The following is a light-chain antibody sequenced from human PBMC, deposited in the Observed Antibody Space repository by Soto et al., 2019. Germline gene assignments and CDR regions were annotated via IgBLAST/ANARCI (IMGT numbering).Light chain of an antibody. CDR1: SSDVGGYND. V-gene: IGLV2-14*01. CDR3: NSYTSSSTLLYV. CDR2: DVS. Sequence: QSAPTQPASVSGSPGQSITISCTGTSSDVGGYNDVSWYQQHPGKAPKLMIYDVSNRPSGVSNRFSGSKSGNTASLTISGLQAEDEADYYCNSYTSSSTLLYVFGTGTKVTVL. J-gene: IGLJ1*01.